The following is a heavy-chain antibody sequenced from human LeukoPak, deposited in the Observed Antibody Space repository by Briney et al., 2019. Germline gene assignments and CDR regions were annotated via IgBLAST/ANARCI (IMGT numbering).Heavy chain of an antibody. CDR2: IYYSGST. V-gene: IGHV4-59*06. CDR3: ARGVRYCSGGSCSYYFDY. Sequence: NPSETLSLTCTIPGGSIDSYYWSWIRQPPGKGLEWIGYIYYSGSTYYNPSLKSRVTISVDTSKIQFSLKLSSVTAADTAVYYCARGVRYCSGGSCSYYFDYWGQGTLVTVSS. CDR1: GGSIDSYY. D-gene: IGHD2-15*01. J-gene: IGHJ4*02.